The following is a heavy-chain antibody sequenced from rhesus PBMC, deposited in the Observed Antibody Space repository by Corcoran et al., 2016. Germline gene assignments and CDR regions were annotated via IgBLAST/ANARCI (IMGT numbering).Heavy chain of an antibody. V-gene: IGHV3-153D*01. J-gene: IGHJ4*01. CDR2: IRGKAYGGTA. D-gene: IGHD2-21*01. CDR1: GFTFSDYA. CDR3: TSGNYFDY. Sequence: EVQLVESGGGLVQPGGTLRLSCAASGFTFSDYARDWLRQAPGKGLECVCFIRGKAYGGTAEYAASVKGRFTISRDDSKNTAYLQMSSLKTEDTAVYYCTSGNYFDYWGQGVLVTVSS.